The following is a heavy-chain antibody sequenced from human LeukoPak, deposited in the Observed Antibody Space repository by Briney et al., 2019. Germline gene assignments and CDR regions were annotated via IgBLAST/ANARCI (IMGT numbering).Heavy chain of an antibody. J-gene: IGHJ4*02. CDR3: AREAGSGSYDY. Sequence: GGSLRLSCVGSGFTFSTYWMNWVRQAPGKGLEWVANIKPDGSEKYYVDSVKGRFTISRDNVNNALFLQMNSLRVEDTAVYYCAREAGSGSYDYWGQGTLVTVSS. D-gene: IGHD3-10*01. V-gene: IGHV3-7*01. CDR2: IKPDGSEK. CDR1: GFTFSTYW.